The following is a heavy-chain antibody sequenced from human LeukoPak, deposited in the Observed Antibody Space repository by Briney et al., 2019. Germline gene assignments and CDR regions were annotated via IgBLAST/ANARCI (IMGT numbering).Heavy chain of an antibody. CDR3: AKDPSSIVVVTATKTQPFDY. CDR1: GFTFSSYA. Sequence: GGSLRLSCAASGFTFSSYAMSWVRQAPGKGLEWVSAISGSGGSTYYADSVKGRFTISRDNSKNTLYLQMNSLRAEDTAVYYCAKDPSSIVVVTATKTQPFDYWGQGTLVTVSS. CDR2: ISGSGGST. D-gene: IGHD2-21*02. V-gene: IGHV3-23*01. J-gene: IGHJ4*02.